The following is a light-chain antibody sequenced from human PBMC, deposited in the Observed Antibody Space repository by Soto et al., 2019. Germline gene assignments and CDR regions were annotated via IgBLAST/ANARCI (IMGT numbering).Light chain of an antibody. Sequence: QAVLTQPPSASETPGQTVTISCSGSSSNIGSNSVNWYQQLPGTAPKLLIYDNNQRPSGVPDRFSGSKSGTSASLAISGLQSEDEADYYCASWDVTLNGYWVFGGGTKLTVL. CDR2: DNN. CDR1: SSNIGSNS. V-gene: IGLV1-44*01. J-gene: IGLJ3*02. CDR3: ASWDVTLNGYWV.